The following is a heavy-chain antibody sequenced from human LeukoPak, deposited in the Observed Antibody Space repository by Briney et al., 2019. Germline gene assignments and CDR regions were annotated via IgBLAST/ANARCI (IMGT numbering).Heavy chain of an antibody. CDR2: ISSSSSYT. Sequence: PGGSLRLSCAASGFTFSDYYMSWIRQAPGKGLEWVSYISSSSSYTNYADSVKGRFTISRDNAKNSLYLQMNSLRAEDTAVYYCARVVPRYYYDSGYFDYWGQGTLVTVSS. CDR1: GFTFSDYY. J-gene: IGHJ4*02. V-gene: IGHV3-11*05. CDR3: ARVVPRYYYDSGYFDY. D-gene: IGHD3-22*01.